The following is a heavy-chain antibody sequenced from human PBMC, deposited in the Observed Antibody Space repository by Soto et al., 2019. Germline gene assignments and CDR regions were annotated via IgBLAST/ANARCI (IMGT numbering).Heavy chain of an antibody. D-gene: IGHD2-2*01. V-gene: IGHV3-74*01. CDR2: IDTSGSST. Sequence: PGGSLRRSCEASGLIFTNIWMHWVRRVPGKGLVWVSRIDTSGSSTSYADSVKGRFTISRDNAKNTVSLQLNSLRAEDTGVYYCAKDSCYFDLWSQGSLVTVSS. CDR3: AKDSCYFDL. CDR1: GLIFTNIW. J-gene: IGHJ4*02.